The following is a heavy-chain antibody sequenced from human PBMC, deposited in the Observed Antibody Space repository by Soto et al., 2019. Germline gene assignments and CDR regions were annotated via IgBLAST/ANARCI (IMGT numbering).Heavy chain of an antibody. J-gene: IGHJ6*02. CDR3: ARHLYYDISPGYLRPYHYYGMDV. D-gene: IGHD3-9*01. V-gene: IGHV4-59*08. Sequence: SETLSLTCAVSGDSISPNFWSWIRQSPGRALEWIGYIYFSGDTNYNPSLKSRVTISVDTSKNQFSLNLTSVTAADTAVYYCARHLYYDISPGYLRPYHYYGMDVWGQGTTVTVSS. CDR2: IYFSGDT. CDR1: GDSISPNF.